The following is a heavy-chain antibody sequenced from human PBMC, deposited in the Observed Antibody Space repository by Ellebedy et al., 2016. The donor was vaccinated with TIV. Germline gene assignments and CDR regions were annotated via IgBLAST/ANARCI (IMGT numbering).Heavy chain of an antibody. D-gene: IGHD5-12*01. CDR1: GFTFSIYG. CDR2: IWYDGTKK. CDR3: AKDGGYLGDY. Sequence: GESLKISCAASGFTFSIYGMQWVRQTPGKGLEWVAVIWYDGTKKFYAESVKGRFTISRDNSKNALYLQMNSLRAEDTAVYYCAKDGGYLGDYWGQGTLVTVSS. V-gene: IGHV3-30*02. J-gene: IGHJ4*02.